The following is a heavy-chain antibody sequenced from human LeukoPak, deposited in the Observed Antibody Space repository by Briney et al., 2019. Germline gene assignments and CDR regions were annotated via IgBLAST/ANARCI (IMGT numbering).Heavy chain of an antibody. CDR3: ARSLARWLQLRRYFDY. CDR1: YGSISSYY. Sequence: PSETLSLACIVSYGSISSYYWSWIRQPPGKGLEWIGQIYSSGITNYSPSLKSRVTISVDTSKNQFSLKLSSVTAADTAVYYCARSLARWLQLRRYFDYWGQGTLVTVSS. D-gene: IGHD5-24*01. J-gene: IGHJ4*02. V-gene: IGHV4-59*12. CDR2: IYSSGIT.